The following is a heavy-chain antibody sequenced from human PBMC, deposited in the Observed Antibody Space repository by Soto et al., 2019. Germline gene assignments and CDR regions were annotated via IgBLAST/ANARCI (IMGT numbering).Heavy chain of an antibody. CDR3: ARGGYCSSTSCYTYYYYGMDV. J-gene: IGHJ6*02. Sequence: QVQLVESGGGVVQPGRSLRLSCAASGFTFSSYGMHWVRQAPGKGLEWVAVIWDDGSNKYYVDSVKGRFTISRDNSKNTLYLQMSSLRAEDTAVYYCARGGYCSSTSCYTYYYYGMDVWGQGTTVTVSS. CDR1: GFTFSSYG. D-gene: IGHD2-2*02. CDR2: IWDDGSNK. V-gene: IGHV3-33*01.